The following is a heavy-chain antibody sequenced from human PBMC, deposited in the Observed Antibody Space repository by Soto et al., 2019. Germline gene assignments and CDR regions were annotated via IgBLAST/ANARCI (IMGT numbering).Heavy chain of an antibody. V-gene: IGHV3-30*18. J-gene: IGHJ6*02. CDR3: VKDRRTEAYGMEV. D-gene: IGHD2-2*01. CDR1: GFSFSSYG. Sequence: QVQLVDSGGGVVQPGRSLRLSCVASGFSFSSYGMHWVRQAPGKGLEWVAVISNDGSRKYYVDSVKGRFTISRDTSKNTLYLEMNSLRFEDTAVFYCVKDRRTEAYGMEVWGQGTTVTVSS. CDR2: ISNDGSRK.